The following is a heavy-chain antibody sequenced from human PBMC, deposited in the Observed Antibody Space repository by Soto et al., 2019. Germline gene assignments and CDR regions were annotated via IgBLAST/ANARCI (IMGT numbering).Heavy chain of an antibody. Sequence: PSETLSLTCAVSGYSISSSNWWGWIRQPPGKGLEWIGYIYYSGSTYYNPSLKSRVTMSVDTSMNQFSLKLSSVTAVDTAVYYCARLSGNYHFDYWGQGTLVTVSS. V-gene: IGHV4-28*01. CDR1: GYSISSSNW. CDR2: IYYSGST. D-gene: IGHD1-26*01. CDR3: ARLSGNYHFDY. J-gene: IGHJ4*02.